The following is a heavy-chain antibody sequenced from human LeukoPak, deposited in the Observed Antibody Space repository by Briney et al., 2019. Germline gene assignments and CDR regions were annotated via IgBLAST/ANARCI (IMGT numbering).Heavy chain of an antibody. V-gene: IGHV3-23*01. D-gene: IGHD3-3*01. J-gene: IGHJ1*01. CDR3: AKGDFWNGLGEYFLY. CDR1: GFTFRNYA. Sequence: PGGSLRLSCAASGFTFRNYAVVWVRQAPGKGLEWVSAITGSGATTYYADSVRGRFTIYRDNSKNTLYLQMNNLRGEDTAVYYCAKGDFWNGLGEYFLYWGQGILVTVSS. CDR2: ITGSGATT.